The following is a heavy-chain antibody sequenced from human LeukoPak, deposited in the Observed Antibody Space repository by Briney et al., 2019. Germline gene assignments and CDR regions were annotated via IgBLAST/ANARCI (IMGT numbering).Heavy chain of an antibody. CDR1: GFIFSNYW. CDR2: IKQDGTEK. V-gene: IGHV3-7*03. CDR3: ARVYSSSSGKNAFDI. Sequence: GGSLRLSCAASGFIFSNYWVSWVRQAPGKGLEWVANIKQDGTEKDYVASVRGRFTISRDNAKNSLYLQVNSLRAEDTAVYYCARVYSSSSGKNAFDIWGQGTMVTVSS. J-gene: IGHJ3*02. D-gene: IGHD6-6*01.